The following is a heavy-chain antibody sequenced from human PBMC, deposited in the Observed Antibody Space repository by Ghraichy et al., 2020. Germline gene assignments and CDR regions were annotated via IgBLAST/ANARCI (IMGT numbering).Heavy chain of an antibody. CDR2: IYYSGTT. CDR1: GGSISSYY. CDR3: ARHYGDYGGVFDI. Sequence: LRLSCTVSGGSISSYYWSWVRQPPGKGLEWIAYIYYSGTTNYNPSLKSRFTISVDTSKNQFSLRLSSVTAADTAVYYCARHYGDYGGVFDIWGQGTLVTVSS. V-gene: IGHV4-59*08. D-gene: IGHD4-23*01. J-gene: IGHJ3*02.